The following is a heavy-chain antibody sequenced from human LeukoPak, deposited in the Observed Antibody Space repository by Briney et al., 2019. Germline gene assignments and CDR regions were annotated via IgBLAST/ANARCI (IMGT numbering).Heavy chain of an antibody. Sequence: GGSLRLSCAASGFTFSSYEINWVRQAPGKGLEWVSYISSSGTTIHYADSVKGRFTISRDNAKNSLFLQMNSLRAEDTAVHSCARGDYYDSESYYNPFDYWGQGTLVTVSS. CDR2: ISSSGTTI. V-gene: IGHV3-48*03. CDR3: ARGDYYDSESYYNPFDY. J-gene: IGHJ4*02. D-gene: IGHD3-10*01. CDR1: GFTFSSYE.